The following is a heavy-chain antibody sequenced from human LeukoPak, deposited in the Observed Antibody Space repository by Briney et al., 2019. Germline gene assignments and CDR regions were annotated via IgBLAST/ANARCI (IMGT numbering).Heavy chain of an antibody. CDR3: ARAMIVMVRHDAFDI. D-gene: IGHD3-22*01. Sequence: PSETLSLTCAVYGGSFSGYYWSWIRQPPGKGLEWIGEINHSGSTNYNPSLKSRVTISVDTSKNQFSLKLSSVTAADTAVYYCARAMIVMVRHDAFDIWGQGTMVTVSS. V-gene: IGHV4-34*01. CDR2: INHSGST. CDR1: GGSFSGYY. J-gene: IGHJ3*02.